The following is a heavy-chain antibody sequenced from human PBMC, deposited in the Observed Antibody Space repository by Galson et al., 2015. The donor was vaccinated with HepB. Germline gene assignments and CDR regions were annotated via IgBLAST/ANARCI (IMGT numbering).Heavy chain of an antibody. CDR1: GFTFSNYA. CDR2: TSFDSTDK. D-gene: IGHD1/OR15-1a*01. CDR3: ARDYIKYQLEQRKYLWKERGSVGMDV. J-gene: IGHJ6*02. Sequence: SLRLSCAASGFTFSNYAMHWVRQAPGKGLEWVAITSFDSTDKYYGDSVKGRFTISRDNSKNTLYLQMNRLRAEDTAVYYCARDYIKYQLEQRKYLWKERGSVGMDVWGQGTTVTVSS. V-gene: IGHV3-30*04.